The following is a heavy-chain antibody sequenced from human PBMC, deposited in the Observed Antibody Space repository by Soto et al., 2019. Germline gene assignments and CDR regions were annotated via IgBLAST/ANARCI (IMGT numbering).Heavy chain of an antibody. V-gene: IGHV1-2*02. D-gene: IGHD6-13*01. J-gene: IGHJ6*02. CDR3: AKAQFGSSTWYYYGMDV. Sequence: ASVKVSCKASGYTFTDYFMYWVRQAPGQGLEWMGWINPKSGGTNYAQKFQDRVTMARDTSINTAYMELSRLRSDDTAMYYCAKAQFGSSTWYYYGMDVWGQGTTVTVAS. CDR1: GYTFTDYF. CDR2: INPKSGGT.